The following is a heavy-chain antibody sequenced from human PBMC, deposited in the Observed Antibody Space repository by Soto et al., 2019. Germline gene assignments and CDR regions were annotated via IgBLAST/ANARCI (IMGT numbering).Heavy chain of an antibody. D-gene: IGHD6-19*01. J-gene: IGHJ4*02. V-gene: IGHV5-51*01. CDR1: GYSFTSYW. CDR3: ARASASGYSSGWPYDY. CDR2: IYPGDSDT. Sequence: PWEALKISCKGSGYSFTSYWIGWVRQMPGKGLEWMGIIYPGDSDTRYSPSFQGQVTISADKSISTAYLQWSSLKASDTAMYYCARASASGYSSGWPYDYWGQGTLVTVSS.